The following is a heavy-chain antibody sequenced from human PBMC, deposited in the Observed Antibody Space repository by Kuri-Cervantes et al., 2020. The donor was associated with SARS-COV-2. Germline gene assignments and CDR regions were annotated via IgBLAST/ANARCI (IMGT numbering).Heavy chain of an antibody. D-gene: IGHD3-3*01. J-gene: IGHJ2*01. Sequence: GSLRLSCTVSGGSIGSYWWTWIWQPPGKGLEWIGYRHYNGRPNYNPSLKSRVTISLDTSKNQLSLNLRSVTAADTAVYYCARYSEWGDWHFDLWGRGTLVTVSS. CDR3: ARYSEWGDWHFDL. V-gene: IGHV4-59*01. CDR2: RHYNGRP. CDR1: GGSIGSYW.